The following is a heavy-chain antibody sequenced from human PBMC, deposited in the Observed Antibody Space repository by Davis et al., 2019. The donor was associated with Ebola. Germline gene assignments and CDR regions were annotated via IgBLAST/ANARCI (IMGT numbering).Heavy chain of an antibody. CDR3: AVYYYDISGYCWPAGHAFDI. Sequence: PSDPLSPTCAVPGYSISSGYYRGWIRQPPGKGLEWIGSIYHSWSTYYNPSLKSRVTISVDTSKNQFSLKLSSVTAADTAVYYCAVYYYDISGYCWPAGHAFDIWGQGTMVTVSS. CDR2: IYHSWST. CDR1: GYSISSGYY. V-gene: IGHV4-38-2*01. D-gene: IGHD3-22*01. J-gene: IGHJ3*02.